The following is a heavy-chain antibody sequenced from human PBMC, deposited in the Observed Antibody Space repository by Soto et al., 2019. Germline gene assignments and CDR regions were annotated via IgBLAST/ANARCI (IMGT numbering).Heavy chain of an antibody. V-gene: IGHV3-23*01. CDR1: GFIFNKYA. Sequence: EVQLLQSGGELVQPGESLRLSCAASGFIFNKYAMTWVRQAPGKGLEWVSAISGDGDTTYYADSVKGRFTISRDNSKNTLFLQMNSLRDEDTALYYCASPKVTSSWSSDYWGQGTLVTVCS. CDR3: ASPKVTSSWSSDY. CDR2: ISGDGDTT. J-gene: IGHJ4*02. D-gene: IGHD6-13*01.